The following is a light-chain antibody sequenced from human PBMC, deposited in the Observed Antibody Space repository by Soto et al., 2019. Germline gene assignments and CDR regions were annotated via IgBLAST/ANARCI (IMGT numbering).Light chain of an antibody. V-gene: IGKV3-15*01. CDR3: QQYTDWPLT. CDR2: GAS. CDR1: QSISSN. Sequence: EIVMTQSPATLSVSPGEGATLSCRASQSISSNLAWYQHKPGQAPKLRIYGASTRATGFPARFSGSGSGTEFTLTISSLQSEDFAVYYCQQYTDWPLTVGGGTKEQIK. J-gene: IGKJ4*01.